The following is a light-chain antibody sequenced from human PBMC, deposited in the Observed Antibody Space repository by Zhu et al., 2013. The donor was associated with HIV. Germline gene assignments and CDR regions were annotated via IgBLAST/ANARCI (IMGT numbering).Light chain of an antibody. V-gene: IGKV3-11*02. CDR1: ESVNDD. CDR2: DTS. J-gene: IGKJ2*01. Sequence: DIVLTQFPATLSLSPGERATLSCRANESVNDDLAWYQLRPGQAPRLLISDTSDRARGTPGRFSGSGSGRDFTLIISSLEPEDFAVLSCQHRSNWPPMYTFGQGTKLEIK. CDR3: QHRSNWPPMYT.